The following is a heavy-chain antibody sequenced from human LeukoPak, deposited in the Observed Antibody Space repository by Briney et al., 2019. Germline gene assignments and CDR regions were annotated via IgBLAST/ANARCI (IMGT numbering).Heavy chain of an antibody. CDR3: ARESRGSGKRSYYYYMDV. Sequence: SETLSPTCTVSGYSISSGYYWGWIRQPPGKGLEWIGSIYHSGSTYYNPSLKSRVTISVDTSKNQFSLKLSSVTAADTAVYYCARESRGSGKRSYYYYMDVWGKGTTVTVSS. J-gene: IGHJ6*03. CDR2: IYHSGST. CDR1: GYSISSGYY. D-gene: IGHD3-10*01. V-gene: IGHV4-38-2*02.